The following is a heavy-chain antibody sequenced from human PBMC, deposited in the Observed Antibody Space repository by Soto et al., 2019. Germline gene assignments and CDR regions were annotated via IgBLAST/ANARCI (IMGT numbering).Heavy chain of an antibody. Sequence: GSGPTLVNPTPTLTLTCTFSGFSLSTSGVGVGWIRQPPGKALEWLALIYWNDDKRYSPSLKSRLTITKDTSKNQVVLTMTNMDPVDTATYYCALYEAYCGGDCYSVYFQHWGQGTLVTVSS. CDR2: IYWNDDK. V-gene: IGHV2-5*01. CDR1: GFSLSTSGVG. J-gene: IGHJ1*01. CDR3: ALYEAYCGGDCYSVYFQH. D-gene: IGHD2-21*02.